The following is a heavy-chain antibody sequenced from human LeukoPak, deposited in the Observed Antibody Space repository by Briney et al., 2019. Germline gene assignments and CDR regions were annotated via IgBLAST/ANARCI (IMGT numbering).Heavy chain of an antibody. V-gene: IGHV1-69*13. CDR2: IIPIFGTA. Sequence: ASVTVSCTASGYTFTGYYMHWVRQAPGQGLEWMGGIIPIFGTANYAQKFQGRVTITADESTSTAYMELSSLRSEDTAVYYCAMIGRGYSYGSHFDYWGQGTLVTVSS. D-gene: IGHD5-18*01. CDR3: AMIGRGYSYGSHFDY. CDR1: GYTFTGYY. J-gene: IGHJ4*02.